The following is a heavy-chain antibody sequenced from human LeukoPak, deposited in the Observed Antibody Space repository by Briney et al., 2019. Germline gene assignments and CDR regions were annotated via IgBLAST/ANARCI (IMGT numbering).Heavy chain of an antibody. CDR3: AKDGGQGADY. J-gene: IGHJ4*02. Sequence: GGSLRLSCAASGFSFSSYAMSWVRQAPGKGLEWVSGISGRDGSTYYADSVKGRFTISRDISKNTLYLQMNSLAVYYCAKDGGQGADYWGQGTLVTVSS. D-gene: IGHD3-16*01. CDR1: GFSFSSYA. CDR2: ISGRDGST. V-gene: IGHV3-23*01.